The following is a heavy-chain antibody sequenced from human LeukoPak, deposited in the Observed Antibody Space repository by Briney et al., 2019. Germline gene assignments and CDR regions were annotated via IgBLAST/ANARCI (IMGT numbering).Heavy chain of an antibody. Sequence: PGGSLRLSCAASGFTFSSYAMSWVRQAPGKRLEWVSAISGSGGSTYYADSVKGRFTISRDNSKNTLYLQMNSLRAEDTAVYYCAKRLTGWQQLVAGGWFDPWGQGTLVTVSS. D-gene: IGHD6-13*01. CDR1: GFTFSSYA. CDR2: ISGSGGST. V-gene: IGHV3-23*01. J-gene: IGHJ5*02. CDR3: AKRLTGWQQLVAGGWFDP.